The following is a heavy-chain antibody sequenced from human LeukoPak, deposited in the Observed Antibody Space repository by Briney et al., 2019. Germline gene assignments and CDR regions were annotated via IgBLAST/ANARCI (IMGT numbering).Heavy chain of an antibody. V-gene: IGHV1-18*01. Sequence: ASVKVSCKASGYTFTSYGISWVRQAPGQGLEWMGWISAYNGNTNYAQKLQGRLTMTTDTSTSTAYMELRSLRSDDTAVYYCAREVGSLGRNWFDPWGQGTLVTVSS. CDR2: ISAYNGNT. J-gene: IGHJ5*02. D-gene: IGHD2-2*01. CDR1: GYTFTSYG. CDR3: AREVGSLGRNWFDP.